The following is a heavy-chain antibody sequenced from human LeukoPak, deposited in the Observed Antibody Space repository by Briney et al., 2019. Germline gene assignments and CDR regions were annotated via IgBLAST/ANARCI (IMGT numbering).Heavy chain of an antibody. CDR3: AIPGPSYRRFDH. CDR1: GFTFSSYA. CDR2: ISTSGSST. D-gene: IGHD3-16*02. J-gene: IGHJ4*02. Sequence: GGSLRLSCAASGFTFSSYAMSWVRQAPVQGLERVSAISTSGSSTYYADPVKGRFTISRDNSKNTLYLQMNSLRVEDTAVYYCAIPGPSYRRFDHWGQGTLVTVSS. V-gene: IGHV3-23*01.